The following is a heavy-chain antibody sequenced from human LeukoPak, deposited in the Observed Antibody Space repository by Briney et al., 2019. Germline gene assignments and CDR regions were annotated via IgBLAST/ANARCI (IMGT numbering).Heavy chain of an antibody. CDR1: GYTFTGYY. CDR3: AREYYYDSSGYLETFFDY. D-gene: IGHD3-22*01. V-gene: IGHV1-2*02. J-gene: IGHJ4*02. Sequence: ASVKVSFKASGYTFTGYYMHWVRQAPGQGLEWMGWINPNSGGTNYAQKFQGRVTMTRDTSISTAYMELSRLRSDDTAVYYCAREYYYDSSGYLETFFDYWGQGTLVTVSS. CDR2: INPNSGGT.